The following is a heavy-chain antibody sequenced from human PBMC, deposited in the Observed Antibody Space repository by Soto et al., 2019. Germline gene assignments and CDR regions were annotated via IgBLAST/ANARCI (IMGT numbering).Heavy chain of an antibody. Sequence: GASVKVSCKASGYTFTSNSIGWVRQAPGQGLEWMGWINVYNGNTKYAQQLQGRVTLTTDTSTSTAYMDLRSLRSDDTAVYYCARQYYDSSGYSIDYWGQGTLVTVSS. V-gene: IGHV1-18*04. CDR3: ARQYYDSSGYSIDY. CDR1: GYTFTSNS. CDR2: INVYNGNT. J-gene: IGHJ4*02. D-gene: IGHD3-22*01.